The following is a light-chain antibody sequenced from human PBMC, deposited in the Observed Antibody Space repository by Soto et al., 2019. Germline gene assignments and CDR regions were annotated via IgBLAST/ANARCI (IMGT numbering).Light chain of an antibody. V-gene: IGKV3D-15*01. CDR1: QTVQSH. CDR3: QQYSDWPLT. J-gene: IGKJ4*01. Sequence: EIVMTQSPATLSVSPGERVTLSCRPSQTVQSHLAWYQQRPGQAPRPLIYAASTRATGIPGRFSGNGFGTEFTLTISSLQSQDFAVYYCQQYSDWPLTFGGGTKVEIK. CDR2: AAS.